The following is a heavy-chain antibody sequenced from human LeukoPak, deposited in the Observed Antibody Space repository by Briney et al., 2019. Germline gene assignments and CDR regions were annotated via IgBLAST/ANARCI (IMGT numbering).Heavy chain of an antibody. CDR2: IYYSGST. D-gene: IGHD5-24*01. V-gene: IGHV4-59*01. J-gene: IGHJ3*02. CDR1: GGSISSYY. CDR3: ARRSAIEGYI. Sequence: PSETLSLTCTVSGGSISSYYWSWIRQPPGKGLEWIGYIYYSGSTNYNPSLKSRVTISVDTSKNQFSLKLSSVTAAGTAVYYCARRSAIEGYIWGQGTMVTVSS.